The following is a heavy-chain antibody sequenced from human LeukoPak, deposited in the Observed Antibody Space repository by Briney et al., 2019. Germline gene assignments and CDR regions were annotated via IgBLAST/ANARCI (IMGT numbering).Heavy chain of an antibody. CDR1: GFTFSSYA. J-gene: IGHJ4*02. D-gene: IGHD3-22*01. CDR3: AKSRARREGSSGSIDY. Sequence: PGGSLRLSCAASGFTFSSYAMSWVRQAPGKGLEWVSAMSGSGGSTYFADSVKGRFTISRDNSKNTLYLQMNSLRAEDTAVYYCAKSRARREGSSGSIDYWGQGTLVTVSS. CDR2: MSGSGGST. V-gene: IGHV3-23*01.